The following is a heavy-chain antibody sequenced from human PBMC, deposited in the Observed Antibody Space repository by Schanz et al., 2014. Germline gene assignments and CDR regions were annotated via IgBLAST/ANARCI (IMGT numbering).Heavy chain of an antibody. D-gene: IGHD5-12*01. CDR3: AKDLNRVATAPQS. V-gene: IGHV3-11*05. Sequence: VQVVESGGGLVQPGGSLRLSCAASGFIFNDYYMNWIRQAPGKGLEWVSIISSDGHNTDYADTYYAPSVKGRFTVSRDNSKNTVYLQMNSLRDEDTALYYCAKDLNRVATAPQSWGQGTLVTVSS. J-gene: IGHJ5*02. CDR1: GFIFNDYY. CDR2: ISSDGHNT.